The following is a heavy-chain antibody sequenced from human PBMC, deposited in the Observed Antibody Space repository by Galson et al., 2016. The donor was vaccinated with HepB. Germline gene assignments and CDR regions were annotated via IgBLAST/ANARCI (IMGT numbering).Heavy chain of an antibody. CDR2: TSYDGTNK. CDR1: GFSFSEFA. CDR3: ARDQVVSVAGINYYFYYGMDV. J-gene: IGHJ6*02. Sequence: RLSCAVSGFSFSEFAMHWVRQAPGKGLEWVALTSYDGTNKYYADSVKGRVTIPRDNSRNTLFLQLSSLRLEDTAVYYCARDQVVSVAGINYYFYYGMDVWGQGTTVTVSS. V-gene: IGHV3-30*04. D-gene: IGHD6-19*01.